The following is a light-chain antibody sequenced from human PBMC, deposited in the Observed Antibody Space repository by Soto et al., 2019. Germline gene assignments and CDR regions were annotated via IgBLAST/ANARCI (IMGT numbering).Light chain of an antibody. V-gene: IGKV3-20*01. J-gene: IGKJ2*01. CDR1: QSVSSSY. CDR2: GAS. CDR3: QHYNGYFSGFT. Sequence: EIVLTQSPGTLSLSPGERATLSCRASQSVSSSYLAWYQQKPGQAPRLLIDGASSRATGIPDRFSGSGSETDFTLTISRLEPEDFAVYYCQHYNGYFSGFTFGQGTKLEIK.